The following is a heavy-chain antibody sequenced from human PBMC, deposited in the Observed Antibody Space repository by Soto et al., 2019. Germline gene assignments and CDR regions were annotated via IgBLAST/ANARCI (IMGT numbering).Heavy chain of an antibody. J-gene: IGHJ4*02. CDR1: GGSFSGYY. V-gene: IGHV4-34*01. CDR2: INHSGST. CDR3: STGNWRSRY. D-gene: IGHD1-20*01. Sequence: QVQLQQWGAGLLKPSETLSLTCAVYGGSFSGYYWHWIRQPPGTGLEWIGEINHSGSTNYNPSLKSRVTISADTSKNQVSLKLSSVTAADTAVYYCSTGNWRSRYWDQGTLVTVSS.